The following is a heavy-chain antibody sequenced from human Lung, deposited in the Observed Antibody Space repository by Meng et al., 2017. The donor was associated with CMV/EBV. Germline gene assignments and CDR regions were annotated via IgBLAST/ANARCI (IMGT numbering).Heavy chain of an antibody. V-gene: IGHV4-59*11. J-gene: IGHJ5*02. Sequence: SQXXSLTXTVSAASISSHYWSWIRQSPGKGLEWIGYMYYSGISNYNPSLGGRATILLDMSKNQFSLKLTSVTAADTAVYFCARYYCSGSSCYTTNWFDPWGQGXQVTVSS. CDR2: MYYSGIS. CDR1: AASISSHY. CDR3: ARYYCSGSSCYTTNWFDP. D-gene: IGHD2-8*02.